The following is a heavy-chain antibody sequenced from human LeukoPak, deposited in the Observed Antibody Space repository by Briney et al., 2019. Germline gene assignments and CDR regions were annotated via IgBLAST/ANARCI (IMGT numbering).Heavy chain of an antibody. D-gene: IGHD1-1*01. CDR1: GFAFSSYN. Sequence: GGSLRLSCAASGFAFSSYNMNWVRQAPGKGLEWISYIGSSGSPTHYADSVGGRFTISRDNAKNSLYLQMNSLRAEDTAVYYCARARGTKLDYWGQGTLVTVSS. V-gene: IGHV3-48*04. J-gene: IGHJ4*02. CDR3: ARARGTKLDY. CDR2: IGSSGSPT.